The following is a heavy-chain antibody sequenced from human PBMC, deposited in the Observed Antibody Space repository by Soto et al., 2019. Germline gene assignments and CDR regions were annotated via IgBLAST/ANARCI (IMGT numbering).Heavy chain of an antibody. CDR1: GFTFSTYG. V-gene: IGHV3-13*04. Sequence: GGSLRLSCAASGFTFSTYGMHWFRQSTGKGLEWVSAIGAAGDTFYADSVKGRFTISRDNSKNTLFLQMNSLRAEDTAVYYCAKCYSTTTVHQYFQHWGQGTLVTVSS. D-gene: IGHD2-8*01. CDR2: IGAAGDT. CDR3: AKCYSTTTVHQYFQH. J-gene: IGHJ1*01.